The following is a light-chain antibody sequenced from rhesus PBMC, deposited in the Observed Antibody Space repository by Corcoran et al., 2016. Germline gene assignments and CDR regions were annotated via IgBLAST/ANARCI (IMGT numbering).Light chain of an antibody. Sequence: DIQMTQSPSALSASVGDRVTISCRASQNIYSNLAWYQQKPGKAPKILLYAASSLQTGIPSRFSGSGSGTDFTLTISSLQPEDAAAYYCQHDYDNPFTFGPGTKLDIK. CDR3: QHDYDNPFT. J-gene: IGKJ3*01. CDR2: AAS. V-gene: IGKV1-44*03. CDR1: QNIYSN.